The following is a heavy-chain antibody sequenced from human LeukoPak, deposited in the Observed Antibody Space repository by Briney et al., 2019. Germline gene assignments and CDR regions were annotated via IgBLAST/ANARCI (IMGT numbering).Heavy chain of an antibody. CDR1: GGSISGYY. CDR2: IYSSGST. D-gene: IGHD3-16*01. Sequence: SETLSLTCSVSGGSISGYYWSWIRQPPGQTLEWIGYIYSSGSTNYNPSLQSRDTMSVDTSMNQFSLRLSSVTAADTAVYYCARFTYTTRPSDVWGKGTTVTVSS. V-gene: IGHV4-4*09. CDR3: ARFTYTTRPSDV. J-gene: IGHJ6*04.